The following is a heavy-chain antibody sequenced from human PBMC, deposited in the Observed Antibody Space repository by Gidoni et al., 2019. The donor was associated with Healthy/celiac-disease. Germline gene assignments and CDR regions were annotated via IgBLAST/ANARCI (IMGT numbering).Heavy chain of an antibody. Sequence: EVPLLESGGGLVQPGGSLRLSCAASGFTFSSYAMSWVRQAPGKGLEWVSAISGSGGSTYYADSVKGRFTISRDNSKNTLYLQMNSLRAEDTAVYYCAKVVSSRPHYPYDYWGQGTLVTVSS. D-gene: IGHD6-13*01. CDR1: GFTFSSYA. J-gene: IGHJ4*02. CDR2: ISGSGGST. CDR3: AKVVSSRPHYPYDY. V-gene: IGHV3-23*01.